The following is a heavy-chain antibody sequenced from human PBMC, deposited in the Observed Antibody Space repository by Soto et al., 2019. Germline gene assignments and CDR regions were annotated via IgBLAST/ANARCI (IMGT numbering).Heavy chain of an antibody. CDR3: AKEGALGLYYFDY. CDR2: IGGGGSST. V-gene: IGHV3-23*01. CDR1: GFTFSTYV. D-gene: IGHD3-10*01. Sequence: GGSLRLSCAAAGFTFSTYVMSRVRQAPGKGPEWVSTIGGGGSSTYYADSVKGRFTISRDNSKNTLYLQMNSLRPEDTAVYYCAKEGALGLYYFDYWGQGTLVTVSS. J-gene: IGHJ4*02.